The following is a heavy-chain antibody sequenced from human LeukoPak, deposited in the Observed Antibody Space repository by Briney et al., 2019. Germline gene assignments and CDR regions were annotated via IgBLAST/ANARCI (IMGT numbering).Heavy chain of an antibody. V-gene: IGHV4-59*08. J-gene: IGHJ4*02. CDR2: IYYSGST. Sequence: PSETLSLTCTVSGGSISSYYWDWIRQPPGKGLEWIGYIYYSGSTNYNPSLKSRVTISVDTSKNQFSLKLSSVTAADTAVYFCPRHLRAEAVAGHLQPFDYWGQGTLVTVSS. D-gene: IGHD6-19*01. CDR1: GGSISSYY. CDR3: PRHLRAEAVAGHLQPFDY.